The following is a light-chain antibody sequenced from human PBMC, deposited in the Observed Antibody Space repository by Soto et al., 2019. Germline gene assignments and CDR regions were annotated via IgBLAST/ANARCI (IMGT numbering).Light chain of an antibody. CDR2: EES. Sequence: DIHLTQSPSFLSASVGDRVTITCRPSQAVPNNMAWYQQKPGKPLKLLIYEESTLHSGVPSRFSGRKSGTQFTLTIDSLQPEDFATYYCQQVKTYPRTFGGGTKVEIK. CDR3: QQVKTYPRT. CDR1: QAVPNN. V-gene: IGKV1-9*01. J-gene: IGKJ4*01.